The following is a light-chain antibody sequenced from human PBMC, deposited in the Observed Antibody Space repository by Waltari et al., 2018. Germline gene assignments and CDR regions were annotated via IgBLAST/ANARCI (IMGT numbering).Light chain of an antibody. V-gene: IGKV3-15*01. CDR3: QQYHNWPPWA. J-gene: IGKJ1*01. CDR2: GAS. CDR1: PSVGTN. Sequence: DIVMTQSPATLSVSPGERATLSCRASPSVGTNLAWSQQRPGQAPRLHLYGASSRATGIPARFSGSGSGTDFTLTINSLQPEDFALYYCQQYHNWPPWAFGQGTKVEIK.